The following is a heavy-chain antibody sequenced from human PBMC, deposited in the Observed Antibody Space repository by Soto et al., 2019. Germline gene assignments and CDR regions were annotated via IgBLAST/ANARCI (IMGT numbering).Heavy chain of an antibody. Sequence: SLRLSCAASGFTFSSYAMSWVRQAPGKGLEWVSAISGSGGSTYYADSVKGRFTISRDNSRNTLYLQMNSLRAEDTAVYYCAKDEPNGDYAPGIINFDYWGQGTLVTVSS. J-gene: IGHJ4*02. CDR2: ISGSGGST. CDR1: GFTFSSYA. CDR3: AKDEPNGDYAPGIINFDY. V-gene: IGHV3-23*01. D-gene: IGHD4-17*01.